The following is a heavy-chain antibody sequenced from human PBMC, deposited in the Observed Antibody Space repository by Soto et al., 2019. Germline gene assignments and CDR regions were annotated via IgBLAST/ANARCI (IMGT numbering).Heavy chain of an antibody. CDR1: GYTFNIYG. CDR2: INGGTGNV. Sequence: QVQLVQSGAEMKKPGASVKVSCKSSGYTFNIYGIHWLRQAPGQSLEWMGWINGGTGNVEYSQRLQDRVIISRDTTASTVYMEVSRLTIDDTAIYRCARATIPSQPKGLEVWGQGTAVIVSS. CDR3: ARATIPSQPKGLEV. V-gene: IGHV1-3*01. J-gene: IGHJ6*02. D-gene: IGHD2-2*02.